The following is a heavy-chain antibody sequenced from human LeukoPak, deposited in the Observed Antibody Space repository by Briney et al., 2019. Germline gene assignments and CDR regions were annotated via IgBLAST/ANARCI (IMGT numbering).Heavy chain of an antibody. V-gene: IGHV1-18*01. CDR1: GYTFTTYG. D-gene: IGHD6-19*01. J-gene: IGHJ3*02. CDR3: ASESSGRMDDAFDI. CDR2: ISAYDGNT. Sequence: GASVKVSCKASGYTFTTYGISWVRQAPGQGLGWMGWISAYDGNTNYAQKFQGTVTMTTDTSTSTAYMELRSLRSDDTAVYYCASESSGRMDDAFDIWGQGTMVTVSS.